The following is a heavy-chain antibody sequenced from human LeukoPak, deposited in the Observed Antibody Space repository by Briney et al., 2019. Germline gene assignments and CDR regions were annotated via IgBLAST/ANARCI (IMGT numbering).Heavy chain of an antibody. J-gene: IGHJ5*02. V-gene: IGHV3-30*01. CDR2: ISYDGSNK. D-gene: IGHD6-13*01. CDR3: ASLTGIAAAGEYNWFDP. Sequence: GGSLRLSCAASGFTFSSYAMHWVRQAPGKGLEWVAVISYDGSNKYYADSVKGRFTISRDNSKNTLYLQMNSLRAEDTAVYHCASLTGIAAAGEYNWFDPWGQGTLVTVSS. CDR1: GFTFSSYA.